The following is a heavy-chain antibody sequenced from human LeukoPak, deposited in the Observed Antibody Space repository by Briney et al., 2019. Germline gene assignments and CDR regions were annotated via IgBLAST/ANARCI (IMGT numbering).Heavy chain of an antibody. CDR3: ARVGGLGEDGGNPRRRFYYFDN. J-gene: IGHJ4*02. CDR1: GGSTSSGGYY. D-gene: IGHD2-15*01. CDR2: IYYSGST. V-gene: IGHV4-31*03. Sequence: SETLSLTCTVSGGSTSSGGYYWSWIRQHPGKGLEWIGYIYYSGSTYYNPSLKSRVTISVDTSKNQFSLKLSSVTAADTAVYYCARVGGLGEDGGNPRRRFYYFDNWGQGTLVTVSS.